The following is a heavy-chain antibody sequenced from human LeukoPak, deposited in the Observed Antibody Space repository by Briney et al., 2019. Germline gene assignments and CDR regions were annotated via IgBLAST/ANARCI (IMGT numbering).Heavy chain of an antibody. J-gene: IGHJ4*02. D-gene: IGHD5-24*01. CDR2: IYYSGST. CDR3: ARVGERWLQLYYFDY. Sequence: SETLSLTCTVSGGSISSGSYYWSWIRQPPGKGLEWIGSIYYSGSTYYNPSLKGRVTISVDTSKNQFSLKLSSVTAADTAVYYCARVGERWLQLYYFDYWGQGTLVTVSS. V-gene: IGHV4-39*07. CDR1: GGSISSGSYY.